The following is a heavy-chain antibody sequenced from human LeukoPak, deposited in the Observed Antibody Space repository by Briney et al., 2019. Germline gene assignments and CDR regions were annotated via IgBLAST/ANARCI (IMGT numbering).Heavy chain of an antibody. CDR2: FDPEDGET. CDR3: ATDYSSGWL. D-gene: IGHD6-19*01. J-gene: IGHJ4*02. Sequence: ASVKVSCKASGYTFTGYYMHWVRQAPGKGLEWMGGFDPEDGETIYAQKFQGRVTMTEDTSTDTAYMELSSLRSEDTAVYYCATDYSSGWLWGQGTLVTVSS. CDR1: GYTFTGYY. V-gene: IGHV1-24*01.